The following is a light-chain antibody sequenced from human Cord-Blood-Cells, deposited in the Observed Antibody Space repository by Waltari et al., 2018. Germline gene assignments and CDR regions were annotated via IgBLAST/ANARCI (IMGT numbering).Light chain of an antibody. CDR2: QDS. V-gene: IGLV3-1*01. CDR1: KLGDKY. J-gene: IGLJ3*02. CDR3: QAWDSSTAV. Sequence: SYELTQLPSVSVSPAQTASITCSGDKLGDKYACWYQQKPGQSPVLVIYQDSKRPSGIPERFSGSNSGNTATLTISGTQAMDEADYYCQAWDSSTAVFGGGTKLTVL.